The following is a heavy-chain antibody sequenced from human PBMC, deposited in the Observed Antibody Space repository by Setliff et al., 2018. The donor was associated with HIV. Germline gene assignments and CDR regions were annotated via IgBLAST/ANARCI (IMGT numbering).Heavy chain of an antibody. V-gene: IGHV4-4*02. D-gene: IGHD2-15*01. CDR1: DHSISSSNW. CDR2: INHSGST. J-gene: IGHJ6*03. Sequence: SETLSLTCAVSDHSISSSNWWSWVRQPPGKGLAWIGEINHSGSTNYNPSLKSRVTISVDTSKNQFSLKLSSVTAADTAVYYCARGGGSYYYYYYMDVWGKGTTVTVSS. CDR3: ARGGGSYYYYYYMDV.